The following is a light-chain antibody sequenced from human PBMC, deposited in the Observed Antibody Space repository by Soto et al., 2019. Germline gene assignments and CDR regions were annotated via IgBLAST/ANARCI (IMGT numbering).Light chain of an antibody. CDR2: RNN. J-gene: IGLJ2*01. V-gene: IGLV1-44*01. CDR3: TSWDDSLNVV. CDR1: NSNIGTHT. Sequence: QSVLTQPPSTSGTPGQRVSISCSGDNSNIGTHTVNWYQQLPGTAPKVLIYRNNERPSGVPDRFSGSKSGTSASLAISGLQSEDEADYYCTSWDDSLNVVFGGGTKVTVL.